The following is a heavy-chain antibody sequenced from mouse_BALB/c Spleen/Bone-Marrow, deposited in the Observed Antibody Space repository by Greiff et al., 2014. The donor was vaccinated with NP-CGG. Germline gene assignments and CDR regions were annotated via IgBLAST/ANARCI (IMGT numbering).Heavy chain of an antibody. CDR2: IFPGDGST. D-gene: IGHD2-4*01. Sequence: VQLQQSGAELVKPGASVKLSCKASGYTFTSYDINWVRQRPGQGLEWIGWIFPGDGSTKYNEKFKGKATLTTDKSSSTAYMQLSRLTSEDSAVYFCARRVYYDYDGGAWFAYWGQGTLVTVSA. CDR3: ARRVYYDYDGGAWFAY. V-gene: IGHV1-85*01. J-gene: IGHJ3*01. CDR1: GYTFTSYD.